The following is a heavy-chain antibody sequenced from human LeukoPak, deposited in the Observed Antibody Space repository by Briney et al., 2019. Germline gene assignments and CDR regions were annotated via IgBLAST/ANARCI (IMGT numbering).Heavy chain of an antibody. CDR3: ARVVSLWFGTRSAFDI. Sequence: SETLSLTCTVSGGSISSYYWSWIRQPPGKGLEWIGCIYYSGSTNYNPSLKSRVTISVDTSKNQFSLKLSSVTAADTAVYYCARVVSLWFGTRSAFDIWGQGTMVTVSS. D-gene: IGHD3-10*01. CDR2: IYYSGST. J-gene: IGHJ3*02. CDR1: GGSISSYY. V-gene: IGHV4-59*01.